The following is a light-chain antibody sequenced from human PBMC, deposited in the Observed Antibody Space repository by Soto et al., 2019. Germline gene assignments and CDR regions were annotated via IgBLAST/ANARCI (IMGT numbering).Light chain of an antibody. CDR1: SSNIGSHS. V-gene: IGLV1-44*01. Sequence: QSVLTQPPSASGTPGQRITISCSGSSSNIGSHSVNWYQQLPGTAPKLLIYRSSQRPSGVPDRFSGSKSGTSASLAISGLQSGDEADYYCAAWDDSLNGYVFGTGTKLTVL. CDR2: RSS. CDR3: AAWDDSLNGYV. J-gene: IGLJ1*01.